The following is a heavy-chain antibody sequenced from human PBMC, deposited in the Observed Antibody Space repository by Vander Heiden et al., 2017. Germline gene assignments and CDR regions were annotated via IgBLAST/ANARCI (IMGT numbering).Heavy chain of an antibody. V-gene: IGHV3-11*01. Sequence: QVQLVESGGGLVKPGGSLSLSCAAYGFTFSDYYMSGIRQAPGKGLEWVSSISSSGSTIYYADSVKGRCTIARDNAKNSLYLQMNSLRAEDTAVYYCARDSGSIYDYYGMDVWGQGTTVTVSS. CDR2: ISSSGSTI. J-gene: IGHJ6*02. D-gene: IGHD1-26*01. CDR1: GFTFSDYY. CDR3: ARDSGSIYDYYGMDV.